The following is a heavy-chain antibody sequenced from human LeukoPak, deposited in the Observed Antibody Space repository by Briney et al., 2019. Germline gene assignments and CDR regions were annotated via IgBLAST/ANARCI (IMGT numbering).Heavy chain of an antibody. J-gene: IGHJ3*02. CDR2: IYHSGST. Sequence: PSETLSLTCTVSGCSISSGYYWGWSRQPPGKGLEWIGSIYHSGSTYYNPSLKSRVTISVETSKNQFSLKLSSVTAADTAVYYCASVGGSYFAFDIWGQGTMVTVSS. V-gene: IGHV4-38-2*02. CDR3: ASVGGSYFAFDI. D-gene: IGHD1-26*01. CDR1: GCSISSGYY.